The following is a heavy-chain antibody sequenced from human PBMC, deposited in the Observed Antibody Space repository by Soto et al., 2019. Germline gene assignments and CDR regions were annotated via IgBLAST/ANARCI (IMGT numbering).Heavy chain of an antibody. CDR2: FFIGGNT. D-gene: IGHD2-2*01. J-gene: IGHJ6*02. Sequence: PSETLSLTCTVSGGSITGGSISSTTYYWGWMRQPPGKGLEWIATFFIGGNTYYNPSLKSRVTTSVDTSKNQLSLRLSSVTAADTAVYYCGRQPGHCGSTTCFGYYSVDVWGQGTTVTVSS. CDR3: GRQPGHCGSTTCFGYYSVDV. V-gene: IGHV4-39*01. CDR1: GGSITGGSISSTTYY.